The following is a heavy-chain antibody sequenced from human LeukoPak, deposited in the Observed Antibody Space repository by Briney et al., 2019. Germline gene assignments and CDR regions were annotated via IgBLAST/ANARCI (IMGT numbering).Heavy chain of an antibody. D-gene: IGHD4/OR15-4a*01. Sequence: GGSLRLSCAASGFPFSTYSINWVRQAPGKGLEWVSYISGGSSIIKYADSVKGRFTISRDNAKSSLYLQMNSLRDEDTAVYYCARVPGPNFCYAMDVWGQGTTVTVSS. CDR1: GFPFSTYS. V-gene: IGHV3-48*02. J-gene: IGHJ6*02. CDR2: ISGGSSII. CDR3: ARVPGPNFCYAMDV.